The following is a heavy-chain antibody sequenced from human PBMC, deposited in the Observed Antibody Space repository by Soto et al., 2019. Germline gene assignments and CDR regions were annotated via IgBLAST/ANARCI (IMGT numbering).Heavy chain of an antibody. V-gene: IGHV1-69*13. CDR2: IIPIFGTA. Sequence: SVKVSCKASGGTFSSHAISWVRQAPGQGLEWMGGIIPIFGTANYAQKFQGRVTITADESTSTAYMELSSLRSEDTAVYYCERDGIVVVPAAMPYYSGTDVWGQPTAETASS. CDR3: ERDGIVVVPAAMPYYSGTDV. D-gene: IGHD2-2*01. J-gene: IGHJ6*02. CDR1: GGTFSSHA.